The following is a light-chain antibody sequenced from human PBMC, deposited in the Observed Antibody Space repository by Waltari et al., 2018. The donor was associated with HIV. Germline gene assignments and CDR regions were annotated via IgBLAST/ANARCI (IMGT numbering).Light chain of an antibody. J-gene: IGLJ1*01. V-gene: IGLV3-19*01. Sequence: SSELAQDPAVSVALGQTVRITCQGDSPRNFYATWYQQKPGQAPILVIYGKNNRPSGIPDRFSGSSSGNTASLTITGAQAEDEADYYCHSRDSRTDHLEVFGTGTKVTVL. CDR2: GKN. CDR3: HSRDSRTDHLEV. CDR1: SPRNFY.